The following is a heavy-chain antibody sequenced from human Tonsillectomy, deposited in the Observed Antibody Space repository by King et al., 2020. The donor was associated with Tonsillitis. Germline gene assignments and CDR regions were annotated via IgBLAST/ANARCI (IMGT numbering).Heavy chain of an antibody. CDR1: GDSVSSNSAA. CDR2: TYQRSKWYN. Sequence: HVQLQQSGPGLVKPSQTLSLTCALSGDSVSSNSAAWNWIRQSPSRGLEWLGRTYQRSKWYNEYAMSVKSRITITPDTSKNQFSLQLNSVTLEDTAVYYCARGEYGGYDFDYWGQGTLVTVSS. J-gene: IGHJ4*02. V-gene: IGHV6-1*01. D-gene: IGHD5-12*01. CDR3: ARGEYGGYDFDY.